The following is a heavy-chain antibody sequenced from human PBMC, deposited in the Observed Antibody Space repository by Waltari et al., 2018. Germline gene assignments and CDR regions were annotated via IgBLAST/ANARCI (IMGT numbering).Heavy chain of an antibody. J-gene: IGHJ4*02. V-gene: IGHV4-59*01. D-gene: IGHD3-22*01. CDR1: GGSISSYY. Sequence: QVQLQESGPGLVKPSETLSLTCPVSGGSISSYYWSWIRQPPGKGLEWIGYIYHSGSTNSNPALKSRVTISVDTSKNQFSLKLSSVTAADTAVYYCARGGWHYFDYWGQGTLVTVSS. CDR2: IYHSGST. CDR3: ARGGWHYFDY.